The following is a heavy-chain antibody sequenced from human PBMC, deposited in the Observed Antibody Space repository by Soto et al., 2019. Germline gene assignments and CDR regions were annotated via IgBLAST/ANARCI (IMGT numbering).Heavy chain of an antibody. V-gene: IGHV3-23*01. Sequence: EVQLLESGGGLVQPGGSLRLSCAASGFTFSNYAMGWVRQSPGKGLEWVSAIGGSGGTFYADSVTGRFTISRDNSKNTLYLQMNTLRAEDTAVYYCARGSKDSYPGSRIFDFWGRGTLVTVSA. D-gene: IGHD3-10*01. CDR3: ARGSKDSYPGSRIFDF. CDR1: GFTFSNYA. CDR2: IGGSGGT. J-gene: IGHJ4*02.